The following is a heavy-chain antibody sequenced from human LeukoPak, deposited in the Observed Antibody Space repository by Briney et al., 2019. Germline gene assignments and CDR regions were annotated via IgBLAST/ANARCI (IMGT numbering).Heavy chain of an antibody. D-gene: IGHD3-22*01. CDR3: ARDGQQWFYYDSSGYYRESRHGTDV. V-gene: IGHV3-33*01. CDR2: IWYDGSNK. J-gene: IGHJ6*02. Sequence: QPGRSLRLSCAASGFTFSSYGMHWVRQAPGKGLEWVAVIWYDGSNKYYADSVKGRFTISRDNSKNTLYLQMNSLRAEDTAVYYCARDGQQWFYYDSSGYYRESRHGTDVWGQGTTVTVSS. CDR1: GFTFSSYG.